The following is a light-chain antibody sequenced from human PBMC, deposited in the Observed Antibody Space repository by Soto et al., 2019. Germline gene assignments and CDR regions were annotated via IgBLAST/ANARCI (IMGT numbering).Light chain of an antibody. CDR2: DAS. J-gene: IGKJ1*01. CDR3: QQCYMGWT. CDR1: QSIGRF. Sequence: DIHMTQSTSTLSASVGDRVTITCRASQSIGRFLAWYQHQPGKAPKLLIYDASTLESGVPSRFSGTGSGTEFTFSITSLQPEDFGTYYCQQCYMGWTFGQGTKVDIK. V-gene: IGKV1-5*01.